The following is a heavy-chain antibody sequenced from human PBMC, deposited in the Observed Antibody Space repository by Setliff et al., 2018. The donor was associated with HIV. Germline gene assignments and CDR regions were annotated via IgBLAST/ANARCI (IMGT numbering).Heavy chain of an antibody. V-gene: IGHV3-11*04. CDR3: ARAGAAADEDDYYYYGLDV. J-gene: IGHJ6*02. CDR1: GFIFSDYF. Sequence: PGGSLRLSCAGSDSGDSGFIFSDYFMTWVRQAPGKGLEWVADIGGSGRSIHYADSVKGRFTVSRDNARRSLFLQMNSLRLEDTAVYYCARAGAAADEDDYYYYGLDVWGPGTTVTVSS. D-gene: IGHD6-13*01. CDR2: IGGSGRSI.